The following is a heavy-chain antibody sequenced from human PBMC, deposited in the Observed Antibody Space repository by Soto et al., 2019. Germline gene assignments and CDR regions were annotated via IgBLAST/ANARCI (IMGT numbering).Heavy chain of an antibody. Sequence: QVQLVESGGGVVQPGRSLRLSCAASGFTFSGYAMHWVRQAPGKGLEWVSHISYDGSNKNFADSVKGRFTISRDNSMNTLYLQKDSLRAEDTAVYYCARDPRYCSGGICYRWFDPWGQGTLVTVSS. D-gene: IGHD2-15*01. J-gene: IGHJ5*02. CDR2: ISYDGSNK. CDR3: ARDPRYCSGGICYRWFDP. V-gene: IGHV3-30-3*01. CDR1: GFTFSGYA.